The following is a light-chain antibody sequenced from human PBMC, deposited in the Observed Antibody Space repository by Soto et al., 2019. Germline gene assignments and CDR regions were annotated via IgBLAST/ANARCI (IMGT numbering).Light chain of an antibody. Sequence: DIQMTQSPSSVSASVGDRVSITCRASQDIGDWLAWYQQKPGKAPKLLVYAASSLQSGVPSRFSGSGFGTDFTLTISSLQPEDFATYYCLQHNSYRWTFGQGTKVEIK. CDR1: QDIGDW. V-gene: IGKV1-12*01. J-gene: IGKJ1*01. CDR3: LQHNSYRWT. CDR2: AAS.